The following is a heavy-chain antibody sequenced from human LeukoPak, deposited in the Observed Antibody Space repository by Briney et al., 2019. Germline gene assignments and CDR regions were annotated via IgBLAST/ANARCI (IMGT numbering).Heavy chain of an antibody. CDR2: ISSSSSTI. V-gene: IGHV3-48*01. D-gene: IGHD1-1*01. Sequence: GGSLRLSCAASGFTFSSYEMNWVRQAPGKGLEWVSYISSSSSTIYYADSVKGRFTISRDNAKNSLYLQMNSLRAEDTAVYYCARGTTGATNWGQGTLVTVSS. CDR3: ARGTTGATN. CDR1: GFTFSSYE. J-gene: IGHJ4*02.